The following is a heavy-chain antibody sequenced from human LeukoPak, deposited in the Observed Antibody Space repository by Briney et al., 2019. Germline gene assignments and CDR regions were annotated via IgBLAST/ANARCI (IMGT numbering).Heavy chain of an antibody. CDR3: AKTLWFGELSTPGWFDP. CDR1: GFSFGSYA. J-gene: IGHJ5*02. CDR2: ISGSGDNT. D-gene: IGHD3-10*01. Sequence: PGGSLRLSCAASGFSFGSYALSWVRQAPGKGLEWVSVISGSGDNTHYTDPVKGRFTISRDNSKNTLYLQMNSLRAEDTAVYYCAKTLWFGELSTPGWFDPWGQGTLVTVSS. V-gene: IGHV3-23*01.